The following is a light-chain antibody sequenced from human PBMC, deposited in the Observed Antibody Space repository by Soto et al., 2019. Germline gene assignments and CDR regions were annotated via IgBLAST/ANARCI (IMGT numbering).Light chain of an antibody. J-gene: IGKJ2*02. CDR3: QQSYSPPQCT. CDR2: AAS. V-gene: IGKV1-39*01. Sequence: DIQMTQSPSSLSASVGDRVTITCRASQSINNYLNWYQRKPGKAPKLLIYAASSLQSGVPSTFSGSGSGTNFTLTISGLQPEDFSNYYCQQSYSPPQCTFGQGTKVEIK. CDR1: QSINNY.